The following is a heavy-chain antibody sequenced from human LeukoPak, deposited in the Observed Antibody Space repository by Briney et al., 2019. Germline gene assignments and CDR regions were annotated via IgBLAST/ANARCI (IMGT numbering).Heavy chain of an antibody. D-gene: IGHD5-24*01. CDR1: GYTFTGYY. CDR3: ETRDGYNPGFDY. Sequence: GASVKVSCKASGYTFTGYYMHWVRQAPGQGLEWTGWINPNSGGTNYAQKFQGRVAMTRDTSISTAYMELSRLRSDDTAVYYCETRDGYNPGFDYWGQGTLVTVSS. CDR2: INPNSGGT. J-gene: IGHJ4*02. V-gene: IGHV1-2*02.